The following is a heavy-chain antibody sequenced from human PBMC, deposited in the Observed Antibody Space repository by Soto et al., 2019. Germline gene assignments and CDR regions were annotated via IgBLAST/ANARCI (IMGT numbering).Heavy chain of an antibody. CDR1: GASVSLSTYY. V-gene: IGHV4-39*01. CDR3: AAKPGTSWIRYYYYYYSMDV. D-gene: IGHD2-2*01. CDR2: IYYSGST. J-gene: IGHJ6*03. Sequence: SETLSLTCTVSGASVSLSTYYWGWIRQPPGKGLEWIGRIYYSGSTYYNPSLKSRVTISVDTSKNQFSLKLSSVTAADTAVYYCAAKPGTSWIRYYYYYYSMDVWGKGTTVTVSS.